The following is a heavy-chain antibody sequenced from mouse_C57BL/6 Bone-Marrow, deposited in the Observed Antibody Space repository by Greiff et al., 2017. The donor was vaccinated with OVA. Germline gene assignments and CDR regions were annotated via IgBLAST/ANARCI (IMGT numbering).Heavy chain of an antibody. CDR2: IDPENGDT. CDR3: TTGGFTTFGFDD. J-gene: IGHJ2*01. V-gene: IGHV14-4*01. Sequence: VQLKESGAELVRPGASVKLSCTASGFNIKDDYMHWVKQRPEQGLEWIGWIDPENGDTEYASKFQGKATITADTSSNTAYLQLSSLTSEDTAVYYCTTGGFTTFGFDDWGQGTTLTVSS. D-gene: IGHD1-1*01. CDR1: GFNIKDDY.